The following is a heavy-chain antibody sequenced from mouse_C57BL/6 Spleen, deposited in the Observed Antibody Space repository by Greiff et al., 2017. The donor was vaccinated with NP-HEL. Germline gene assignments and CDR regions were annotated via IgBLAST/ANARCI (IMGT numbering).Heavy chain of an antibody. D-gene: IGHD2-3*01. V-gene: IGHV1-85*01. CDR3: ASGRWSWRGSN. J-gene: IGHJ2*01. CDR1: GYTFTSYD. CDR2: IYPRDGST. Sequence: VKLVESGPELVKPGASVKLSCKASGYTFTSYDINWVKQRPGQGLEWIGWIYPRDGSTKYNEKFKGKATLTVDKPSSTAYMQLSSLTSEDSAVYYCASGRWSWRGSNWGQGTTLTVSS.